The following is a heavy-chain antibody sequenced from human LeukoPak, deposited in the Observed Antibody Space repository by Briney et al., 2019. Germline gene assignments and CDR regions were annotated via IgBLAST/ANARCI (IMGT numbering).Heavy chain of an antibody. D-gene: IGHD6-19*01. CDR2: IYYSGST. CDR1: GGSISSYY. V-gene: IGHV4-59*06. CDR3: AREWRYSSGWYEDY. Sequence: KASETLSLTCTVSGGSISSYYWSWIRQPAGKGLEWIGYIYYSGSTYYNPSLKSRVTISVDTSKNQFSLKLSSVTAADTAVYYCAREWRYSSGWYEDYWGQGTLVTVSS. J-gene: IGHJ4*02.